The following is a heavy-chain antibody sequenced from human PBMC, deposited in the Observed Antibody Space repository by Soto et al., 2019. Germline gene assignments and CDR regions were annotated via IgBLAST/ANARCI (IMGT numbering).Heavy chain of an antibody. CDR3: ATRSTMVRAGNWFDP. V-gene: IGHV4-34*01. CDR1: GGSFIGYY. D-gene: IGHD3-10*01. Sequence: SETLSLTCAVYGGSFIGYYWIWIRQPPGKGLEWIGEINHSGSTNYNPSLKSRVTISVDTSKNQFSLKLSSVTAADTAVYYCATRSTMVRAGNWFDPWGQGTLVTVS. J-gene: IGHJ5*02. CDR2: INHSGST.